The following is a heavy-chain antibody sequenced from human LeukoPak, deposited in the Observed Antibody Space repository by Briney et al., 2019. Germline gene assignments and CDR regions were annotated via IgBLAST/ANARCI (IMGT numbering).Heavy chain of an antibody. CDR2: IIPIFGTP. J-gene: IGHJ5*02. CDR3: ARGYCSGGTCYLVENWLDP. Sequence: ASVKVSCKASGGTFSSYAISWVRQAPGQGLEWMGRIIPIFGTPNYAQKFQGRVTITTDESTSTAYMELSRLRSEDTAVYYCARGYCSGGTCYLVENWLDPWGQGTLVTVSS. V-gene: IGHV1-69*05. D-gene: IGHD2-15*01. CDR1: GGTFSSYA.